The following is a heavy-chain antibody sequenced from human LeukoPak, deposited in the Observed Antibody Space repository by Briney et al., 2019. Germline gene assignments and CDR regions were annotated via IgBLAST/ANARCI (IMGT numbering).Heavy chain of an antibody. CDR3: ARSAEWLRNAFDI. J-gene: IGHJ3*02. CDR2: MHDSGST. CDR1: GASTSHFY. D-gene: IGHD5-12*01. Sequence: PSDTLSLTCTVSGASTSHFYWNWIRQPPGRGLEWIGYMHDSGSTKHNPSLKSRVSISIDTSKNQVSLQLTSVTAADTAIYYCARSAEWLRNAFDIWGQGTVVSVSS. V-gene: IGHV4-59*07.